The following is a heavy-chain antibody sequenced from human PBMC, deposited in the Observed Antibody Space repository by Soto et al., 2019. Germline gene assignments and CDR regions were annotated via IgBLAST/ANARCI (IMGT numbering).Heavy chain of an antibody. CDR1: AFTFSSYP. D-gene: IGHD3-9*01. J-gene: IGHJ3*02. V-gene: IGHV3-30-3*01. CDR2: ISYDGSNK. Sequence: GGPLLLSCAASAFTFSSYPMHWVRQAPGKGLEGVAVISYDGSNKYYADSVKGRFTISRDNYKNTLYLQMNSLRAEDTAVYYCAKLTYYDILTGSDAFDIWGQGTMVTVSS. CDR3: AKLTYYDILTGSDAFDI.